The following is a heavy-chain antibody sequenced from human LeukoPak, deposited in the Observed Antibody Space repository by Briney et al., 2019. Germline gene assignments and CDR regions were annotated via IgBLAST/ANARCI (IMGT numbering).Heavy chain of an antibody. CDR1: GGTFSGYY. CDR2: INHSGSN. J-gene: IGHJ4*02. Sequence: SETLSLTCAVYGGTFSGYYWSWIRQPPGKGLEWIGEINHSGSNNYNPSLKSRVTISVDTSKNQFSLKLSPVTAADTAVYYCATLAAAGRGGSYWGQGTLVTVSS. V-gene: IGHV4-34*08. D-gene: IGHD6-13*01. CDR3: ATLAAAGRGGSY.